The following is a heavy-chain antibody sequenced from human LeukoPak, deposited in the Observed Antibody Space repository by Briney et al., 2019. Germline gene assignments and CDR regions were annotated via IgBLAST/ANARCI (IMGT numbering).Heavy chain of an antibody. CDR1: GFTFSSYA. D-gene: IGHD3-10*01. Sequence: GRSLRLSCAASGFTFSSYAMSWVRQAPGKGPEWVSNIKGDGGAINYVDSVNGRFTISRDNAKNSLDLQMNSLRVDDTAAYHCVRDRGYPTFAYWGQGPLVIVSS. CDR3: VRDRGYPTFAY. V-gene: IGHV3-7*01. CDR2: IKGDGGAI. J-gene: IGHJ4*02.